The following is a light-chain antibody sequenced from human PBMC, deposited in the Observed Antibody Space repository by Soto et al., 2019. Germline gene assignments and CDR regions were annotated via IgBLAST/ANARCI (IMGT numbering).Light chain of an antibody. CDR2: DVS. J-gene: IGLJ1*01. CDR1: SSDVGGYNY. CDR3: SSYTSSSKGV. Sequence: QSVLTQPASVSGSPGQSITISCTGTSSDVGGYNYVSWYQQHPGKAPKLMIYDVSNRPSGVSNRFSGSKSGNTASLTFSGLQAEDEADYYCSSYTSSSKGVFGTGTKVTVL. V-gene: IGLV2-14*01.